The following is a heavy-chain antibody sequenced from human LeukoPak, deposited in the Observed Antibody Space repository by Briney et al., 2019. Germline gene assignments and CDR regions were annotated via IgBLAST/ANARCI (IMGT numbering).Heavy chain of an antibody. J-gene: IGHJ4*02. CDR1: SDSISTSTYY. V-gene: IGHV4-39*01. CDR3: ARHRSPGVGATEY. D-gene: IGHD1-26*01. Sequence: SETLSLTCTVSSDSISTSTYYWGWIRPPPGKGLEWVGSIYSSGHTYYSPPLQNRVTISVDTSKNQFSLKLSSVTAADTAIYYCARHRSPGVGATEYWGQGTLVTVSS. CDR2: IYSSGHT.